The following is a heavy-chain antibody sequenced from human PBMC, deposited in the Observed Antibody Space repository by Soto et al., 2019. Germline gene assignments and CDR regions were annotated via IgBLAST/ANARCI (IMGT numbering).Heavy chain of an antibody. CDR2: IYYSGST. V-gene: IGHV4-59*08. J-gene: IGHJ4*02. CDR1: GGSISSYY. D-gene: IGHD5-12*01. CDR3: ARKAVATIWGSYFDY. Sequence: SETLSLTCTVSGGSISSYYWSWIRQPPGKGLEWIGYIYYSGSTNYNPSLKSRVTISVDTSKNQFSLKLSSVTAADTAVYYCARKAVATIWGSYFDYWGQGTLVTVSS.